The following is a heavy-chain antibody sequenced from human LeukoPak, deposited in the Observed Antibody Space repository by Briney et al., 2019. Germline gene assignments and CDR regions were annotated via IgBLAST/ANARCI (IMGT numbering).Heavy chain of an antibody. CDR2: IIPILGIA. CDR3: ARVWNSDRGAAAMERRGFDY. V-gene: IGHV1-69*04. Sequence: SVTVSFKASGGTFSRYAIRWVRQAPGQGLAWMGRIIPILGIANYAQKFQGRVTITADKSTSTAYMELSSLRSEDTAVYYCARVWNSDRGAAAMERRGFDYWGQGTLVTVSS. CDR1: GGTFSRYA. D-gene: IGHD5-18*01. J-gene: IGHJ4*02.